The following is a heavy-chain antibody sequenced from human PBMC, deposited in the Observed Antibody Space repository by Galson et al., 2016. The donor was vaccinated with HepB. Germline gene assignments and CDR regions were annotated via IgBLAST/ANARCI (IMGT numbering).Heavy chain of an antibody. D-gene: IGHD2/OR15-2a*01. CDR2: IWDDGSK. V-gene: IGHV3-33*06. CDR1: GFTFSRYG. Sequence: SLRLSCAASGFTFSRYGMHWVRQAPGKGLEWIADIWDDGSKRYADSVQGRFTISRDNSRNTLYLQMNNLRGEDTDVYFGAKVFYNSGYYDQWGQGTLVTVSA. CDR3: AKVFYNSGYYDQ. J-gene: IGHJ4*02.